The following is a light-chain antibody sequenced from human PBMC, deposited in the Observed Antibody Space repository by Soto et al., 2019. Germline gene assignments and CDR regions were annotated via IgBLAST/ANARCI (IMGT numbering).Light chain of an antibody. CDR3: AAWDDSLNGVV. Sequence: QSVLTQPPSASGTPGQRVTISCSGSSSNIGSNYVYWYQQLPGTAPKLLIYSNNQRPSGVPDRFSGSKSGTSASLAISGLXXXXXXXXYXAAWDDSLNGVVFGGGTKL. CDR1: SSNIGSNY. V-gene: IGLV1-47*02. J-gene: IGLJ2*01. CDR2: SNN.